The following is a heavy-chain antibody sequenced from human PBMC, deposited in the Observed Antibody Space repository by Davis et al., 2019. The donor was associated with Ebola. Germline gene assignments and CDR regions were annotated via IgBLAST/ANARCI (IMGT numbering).Heavy chain of an antibody. D-gene: IGHD4-17*01. CDR3: ASADPSYGDYLRYYYYGMDV. V-gene: IGHV1-46*01. J-gene: IGHJ6*02. CDR1: GYTFTSYY. CDR2: IYPSGGST. Sequence: ASVKVSCKASGYTFTSYYMHWVRQAPGQGLEWMGIIYPSGGSTSYAQKFQGRVTMTRDTSISTAYMELSSLRSDDTAVYYCASADPSYGDYLRYYYYGMDVWGQGTTVTVSS.